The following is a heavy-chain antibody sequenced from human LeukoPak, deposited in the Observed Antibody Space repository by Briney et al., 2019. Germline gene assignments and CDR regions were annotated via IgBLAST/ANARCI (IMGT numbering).Heavy chain of an antibody. CDR3: ARSGGGVFDY. D-gene: IGHD4-23*01. J-gene: IGHJ4*02. CDR1: GYTFTSYY. V-gene: IGHV1-46*01. CDR2: INPSGGST. Sequence: ASVTVSCKASGYTFTSYYIHWVRQAPGQGLEWMGIINPSGGSTHYSQKFQGRVTMTRDTSTSTVYMELSSLRSEDTAVYYCARSGGGVFDYWGQGTLVTVSS.